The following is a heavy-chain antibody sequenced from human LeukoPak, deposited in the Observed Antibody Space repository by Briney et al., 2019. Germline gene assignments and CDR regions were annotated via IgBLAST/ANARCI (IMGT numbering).Heavy chain of an antibody. D-gene: IGHD2-15*01. V-gene: IGHV5-51*01. CDR1: GYSFTSYW. J-gene: IGHJ5*02. CDR2: IYPGDSDT. CDR3: ARQAVVAATVTLKGPFDP. Sequence: PGESLKISCKGSGYSFTSYWIGWVRQMPGKGLEWMGIIYPGDSDTRYSPSFQGQVTISADKSISTAYLQWSSLKASDTAMYYCARQAVVAATVTLKGPFDPWGQGTLVTVSS.